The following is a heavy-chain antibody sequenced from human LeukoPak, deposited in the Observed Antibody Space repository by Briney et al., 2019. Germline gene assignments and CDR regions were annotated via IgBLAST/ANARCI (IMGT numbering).Heavy chain of an antibody. CDR1: GFTFSNYA. D-gene: IGHD2-2*01. CDR3: VRAAPRDCSPASCSLFDT. Sequence: KPGGSLRLSCAGSGFTFSNYAMSWVRRAPRKGLEWVSTIMIGGDGKHYADSVKGRFTISRDRSESTLYLQMNGLRADDTAVYYCVRAAPRDCSPASCSLFDTWGQGTLVTVSS. J-gene: IGHJ4*02. CDR2: IMIGGDGK. V-gene: IGHV3-23*01.